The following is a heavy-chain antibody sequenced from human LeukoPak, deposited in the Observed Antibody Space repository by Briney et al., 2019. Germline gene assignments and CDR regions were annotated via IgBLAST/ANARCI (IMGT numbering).Heavy chain of an antibody. CDR3: AKDDLGYCSSTSCERVLDY. Sequence: GGSLRLSCAASGFTFSSYGMHWVRQAPGKGLEWVAVISYDGSNKYYADSVKGRFTISRDNSKNTLYLQMNSLRAEDTAVYYCAKDDLGYCSSTSCERVLDYWGQGTLVTVSS. D-gene: IGHD2-2*01. J-gene: IGHJ4*02. V-gene: IGHV3-30*18. CDR2: ISYDGSNK. CDR1: GFTFSSYG.